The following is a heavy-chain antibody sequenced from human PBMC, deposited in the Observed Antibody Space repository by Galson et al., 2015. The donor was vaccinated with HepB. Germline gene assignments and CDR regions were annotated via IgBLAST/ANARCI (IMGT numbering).Heavy chain of an antibody. CDR1: GFTFSGSA. CDR3: TTGGSGSPTDY. D-gene: IGHD3-10*01. CDR2: IRSKANSYAT. V-gene: IGHV3-73*01. J-gene: IGHJ4*02. Sequence: SLRLSCAASGFTFSGSAMHWVRQASGKGLEWVGRIRSKANSYATAYAASVKGRFTISRDDSKNTAYLQMNSLKAEDTAVYYCTTGGSGSPTDYWGQGTLVTVSS.